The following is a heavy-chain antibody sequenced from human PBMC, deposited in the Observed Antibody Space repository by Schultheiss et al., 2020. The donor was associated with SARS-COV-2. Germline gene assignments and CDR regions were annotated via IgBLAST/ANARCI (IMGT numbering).Heavy chain of an antibody. CDR1: GFTLSSYG. CDR3: ASPGPYNRFDC. D-gene: IGHD1-1*01. CDR2: MSHDGSKK. J-gene: IGHJ4*02. V-gene: IGHV3-30*03. Sequence: GESLKISCAASGFTLSSYGIHWVRQAPGKGLEWVAVMSHDGSKKYSADSVKGRFTISRDNSKNTLYLQMNSLRAEDTAVYYCASPGPYNRFDCWGQGILVTVSS.